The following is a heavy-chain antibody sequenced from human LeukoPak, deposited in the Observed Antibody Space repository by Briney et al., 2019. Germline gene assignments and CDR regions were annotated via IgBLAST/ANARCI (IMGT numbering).Heavy chain of an antibody. D-gene: IGHD3-22*01. Sequence: PGRSLTPSCTASGFTFGDYAMSWVRQAPGQGRKWGGFIRIKAYGGTTEYAASLTGRFTISRDDSKSIAYLQMNSLKTEDTAVYYCTRTYYYDSSGYYQLYYFDYWGQGTLVTVSS. CDR3: TRTYYYDSSGYYQLYYFDY. J-gene: IGHJ4*02. CDR1: GFTFGDYA. CDR2: IRIKAYGGTT. V-gene: IGHV3-49*04.